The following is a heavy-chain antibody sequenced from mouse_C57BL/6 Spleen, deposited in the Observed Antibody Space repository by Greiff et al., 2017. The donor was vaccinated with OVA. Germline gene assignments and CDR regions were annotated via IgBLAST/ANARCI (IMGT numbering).Heavy chain of an antibody. CDR1: GYTFTSYW. Sequence: VQLQQPGAELVKPGASVKLSCKASGYTFTSYWMHWVKQRPGQGLEWIGMIHPNSGSTNYNEKFKSKATLTVDKSSSTAYMQLSSLTSEDSAVYYCALTFDSYYAMDYWGQGTSVTVSS. V-gene: IGHV1-64*01. CDR2: IHPNSGST. J-gene: IGHJ4*01. D-gene: IGHD4-1*01. CDR3: ALTFDSYYAMDY.